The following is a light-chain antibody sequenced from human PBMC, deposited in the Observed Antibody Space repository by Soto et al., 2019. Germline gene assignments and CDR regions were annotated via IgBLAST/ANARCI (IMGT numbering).Light chain of an antibody. CDR1: TLAKQY. Sequence: SYDLTQPPSLSVSPGQTAKITCSGDTLAKQYVYWYQQKSGQAPVLVIYKDRERPSGIAERLSGSSSGTTATLTISGVQAEDEADYHCQSADNSGTRVIFGGGTKLTVL. J-gene: IGLJ2*01. CDR3: QSADNSGTRVI. CDR2: KDR. V-gene: IGLV3-25*03.